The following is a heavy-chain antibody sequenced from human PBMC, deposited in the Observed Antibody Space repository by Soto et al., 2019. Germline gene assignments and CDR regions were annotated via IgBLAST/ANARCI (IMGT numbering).Heavy chain of an antibody. Sequence: QVHLQQWGAGLLKPSETLSLTCAVYGGSFSGYYWSWIRQPPGKGLEWIGEINNGGSSKYKPSLKSLGSISVATSNNPFSRELTSVTAADTAVYYCARGRGDGYNQNWYFDLWGRGTLVTVSS. CDR2: INNGGSS. V-gene: IGHV4-34*01. CDR3: ARGRGDGYNQNWYFDL. D-gene: IGHD3-10*01. CDR1: GGSFSGYY. J-gene: IGHJ2*01.